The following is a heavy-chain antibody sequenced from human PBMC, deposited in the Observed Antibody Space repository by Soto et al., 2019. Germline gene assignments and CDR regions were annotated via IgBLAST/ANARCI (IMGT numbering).Heavy chain of an antibody. CDR3: AKDSTQNVLLWFGELISAIDY. J-gene: IGHJ4*02. Sequence: PGGSLRLSCAASGFTFSSYCMHWVRQAPGKGLEWVAVISYDGSNKYYADSVKGRFTISRDNSKNTLYLQMNSLRAEDTAVYYCAKDSTQNVLLWFGELISAIDYWGQGTLVTVSS. V-gene: IGHV3-30*18. D-gene: IGHD3-10*01. CDR2: ISYDGSNK. CDR1: GFTFSSYC.